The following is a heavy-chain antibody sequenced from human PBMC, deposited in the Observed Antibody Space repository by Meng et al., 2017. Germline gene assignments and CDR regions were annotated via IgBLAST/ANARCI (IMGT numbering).Heavy chain of an antibody. D-gene: IGHD6-19*01. CDR2: IWYDGSNK. Sequence: SGGGVVQPGRALRLSGAASGFTFSSYGMHWVRQAPGKGLEWVAVIWYDGSNKYYADSVKGRFTISRDNSKNTLYLQMNSLRAEDTAVYYCARVVYSSGWPFDYWGQGTLVTVSS. V-gene: IGHV3-33*01. CDR3: ARVVYSSGWPFDY. CDR1: GFTFSSYG. J-gene: IGHJ4*02.